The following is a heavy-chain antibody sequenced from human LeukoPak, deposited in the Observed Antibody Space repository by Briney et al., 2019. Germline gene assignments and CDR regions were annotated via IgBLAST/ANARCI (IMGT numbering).Heavy chain of an antibody. V-gene: IGHV5-51*01. Sequence: AGESLEISCKGSGYSFTSYWIGWVRQMPGKGLEWMGIIYPGASDTRYSPSFQGQVTISADKSISTAYLQWSSLKASDTAMYYCARRGYRSDGSCHSAHFDYWGQGTLVTVSS. J-gene: IGHJ4*02. D-gene: IGHD2-15*01. CDR2: IYPGASDT. CDR1: GYSFTSYW. CDR3: ARRGYRSDGSCHSAHFDY.